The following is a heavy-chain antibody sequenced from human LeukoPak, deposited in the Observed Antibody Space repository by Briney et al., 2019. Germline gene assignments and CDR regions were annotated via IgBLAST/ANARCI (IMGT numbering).Heavy chain of an antibody. J-gene: IGHJ4*02. CDR1: GFTFSSYA. CDR3: AKDGEGYSSSWTLYYFDY. Sequence: GGSLRLSCAASGFTFSSYAMSWVRQAPGKGLERVSAISGSGGSTYYADSVKGRFTISRDNSKNTLYLQMNSLRAEDTAVYYCAKDGEGYSSSWTLYYFDYSGQGTLVTVSS. D-gene: IGHD6-13*01. CDR2: ISGSGGST. V-gene: IGHV3-23*01.